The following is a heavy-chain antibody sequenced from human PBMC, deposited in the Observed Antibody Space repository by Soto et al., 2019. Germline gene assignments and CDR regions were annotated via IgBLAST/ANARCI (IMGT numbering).Heavy chain of an antibody. Sequence: RGESLKISCKGSGYSFTSYWIGWVRQMPGKGLERMGIIYPGDSDTRYSPSFQGQVTISADKSVSTAYLQWSSLKASDTAMYYCARLNKGDITIFGVVTSPHYYGMDVWGQGTTVTVSS. V-gene: IGHV5-51*01. J-gene: IGHJ6*02. CDR2: IYPGDSDT. CDR3: ARLNKGDITIFGVVTSPHYYGMDV. CDR1: GYSFTSYW. D-gene: IGHD3-3*01.